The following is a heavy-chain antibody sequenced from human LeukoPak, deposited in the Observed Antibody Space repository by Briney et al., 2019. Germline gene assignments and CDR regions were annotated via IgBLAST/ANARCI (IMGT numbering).Heavy chain of an antibody. D-gene: IGHD4-11*01. CDR1: GGSISSYY. V-gene: IGHV4-59*06. CDR2: IYYSGST. CDR3: ARWTDYSNRGLDY. J-gene: IGHJ4*02. Sequence: SETLSLTCAVSGGSISSYYWNWIRQPPGKGLEWIGYIYYSGSTYYNPSLKSRVTISVDTSKNQFSLKLSSVTAADTAVYYCARWTDYSNRGLDYWGQGTLVTVSS.